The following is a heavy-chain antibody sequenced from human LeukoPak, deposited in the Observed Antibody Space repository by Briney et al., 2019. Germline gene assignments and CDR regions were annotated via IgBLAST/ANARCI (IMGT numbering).Heavy chain of an antibody. Sequence: PGGSLRLSCAASGFTFSSYSMNWVRQAPGKGLEWVSYISSSSSTIYYADSVKGRFTISRDNSKNTLYLQMNSLRAEDTAVYYCATKGLVSVPSRYHFDYWGQGTLVTVSS. J-gene: IGHJ4*02. CDR2: ISSSSSTI. V-gene: IGHV3-48*01. CDR3: ATKGLVSVPSRYHFDY. CDR1: GFTFSSYS. D-gene: IGHD2-2*01.